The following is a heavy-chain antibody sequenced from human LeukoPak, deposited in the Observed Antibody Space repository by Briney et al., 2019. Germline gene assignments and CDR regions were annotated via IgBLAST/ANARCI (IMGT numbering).Heavy chain of an antibody. CDR1: GGSIRSGSYY. CDR3: ARDLVDTVMSHLVLFDY. J-gene: IGHJ4*02. Sequence: SQTLSLTCTVSGGSIRSGSYYWSWIRQSAGKGLEWIGRIYISGSTKYNPSLKSRVTISVDTSKNQFSLKLSSVTAADTAVYYCARDLVDTVMSHLVLFDYWGQGTLVTVSS. V-gene: IGHV4-61*02. D-gene: IGHD5-18*01. CDR2: IYISGST.